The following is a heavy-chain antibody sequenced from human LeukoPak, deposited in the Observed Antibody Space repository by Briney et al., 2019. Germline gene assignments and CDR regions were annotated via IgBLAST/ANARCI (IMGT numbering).Heavy chain of an antibody. V-gene: IGHV3-64*01. J-gene: IGHJ4*02. CDR2: ISSNGGST. CDR1: GFTFSSYA. CDR3: ARRVGRSYDSGAACYFDF. Sequence: GVSLRLSCAASGFTFSSYAMNWVRQAPGKGLEYVSAISSNGGSTYYANSVKGRFTISRDNSKNTLYLQMCSLRAEDVAVYYWARRVGRSYDSGAACYFDFWGQGTLVTVSS. D-gene: IGHD3-22*01.